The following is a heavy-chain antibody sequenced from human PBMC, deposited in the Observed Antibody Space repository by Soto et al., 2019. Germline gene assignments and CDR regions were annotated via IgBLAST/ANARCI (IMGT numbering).Heavy chain of an antibody. CDR1: GYTFTTYA. Sequence: QVQLVQSGAEVKKPGASVKVSCKASGYTFTTYAVHWVRRAPGQRLEWMGWINAGYGNTKYSQKFQDRVTITRDTSASTAYMELSSLRSEDTAVYYCARVGTSTVVPNDYWGQGTLVTVSS. J-gene: IGHJ4*02. CDR2: INAGYGNT. V-gene: IGHV1-3*01. CDR3: ARVGTSTVVPNDY. D-gene: IGHD1-26*01.